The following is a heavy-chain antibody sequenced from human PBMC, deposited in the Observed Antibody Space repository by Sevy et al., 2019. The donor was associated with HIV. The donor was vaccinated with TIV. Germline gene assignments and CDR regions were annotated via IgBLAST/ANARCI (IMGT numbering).Heavy chain of an antibody. CDR2: ISAYSGNT. D-gene: IGHD3-22*01. CDR1: GYTFTSYG. Sequence: ASVKVSCKASGYTFTSYGINWVRQAPGQGLEWMGWISAYSGNTTYAQNLQGRVTMTTDTFTSTAYMELRSLTSDDTAVYYCARDQYDSSGYYYSYYGMDVWGQGTTVSVSS. V-gene: IGHV1-18*01. J-gene: IGHJ6*02. CDR3: ARDQYDSSGYYYSYYGMDV.